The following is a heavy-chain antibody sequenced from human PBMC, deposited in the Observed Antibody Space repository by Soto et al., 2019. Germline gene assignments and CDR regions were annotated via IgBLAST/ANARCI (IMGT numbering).Heavy chain of an antibody. J-gene: IGHJ4*02. V-gene: IGHV4-61*01. Sequence: PSETLSLTCTVSGGSVSSGSYYWSWIRQPPGKGLEWIGYIYYSGSTNYNPSLKSRVTISVDTSKNQFSLKLSSVTAADTAVYYCARRRGAVRLAVLCDWPPTHFWGKGTL. D-gene: IGHD2-21*02. CDR3: ARRRGAVRLAVLCDWPPTHF. CDR2: IYYSGST. CDR1: GGSVSSGSYY.